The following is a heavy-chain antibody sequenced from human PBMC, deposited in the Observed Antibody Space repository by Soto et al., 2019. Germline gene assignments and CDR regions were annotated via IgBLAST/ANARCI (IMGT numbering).Heavy chain of an antibody. J-gene: IGHJ3*02. CDR2: IWYDGSNK. D-gene: IGHD3-10*01. CDR3: ARDRPLWFGEFDAFDI. V-gene: IGHV3-33*01. Sequence: XVSLRLSCSACGVTFSSYGMHWVRQAPGKGLEWVAVIWYDGSNKYYADSVKGRFTISRDNSKNTLNLEMNSLRAEDTAVYYCARDRPLWFGEFDAFDIRSQGAMVTVSS. CDR1: GVTFSSYG.